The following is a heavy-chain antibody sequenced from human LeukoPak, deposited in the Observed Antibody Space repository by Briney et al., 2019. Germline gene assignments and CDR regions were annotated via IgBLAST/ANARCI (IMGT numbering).Heavy chain of an antibody. D-gene: IGHD6-13*01. V-gene: IGHV1-2*02. CDR2: INPNSGGT. CDR3: AREIKDSSSWADPYYYYDMDV. Sequence: ASVKVSCKASGYTFTGYYMHWVRQAPGQGLEWMGWINPNSGGTNYAQKFQGRVTMTRDTSISTAYMELSRLRSDDTAVYYCAREIKDSSSWADPYYYYDMDVWGQGTTVTVSS. J-gene: IGHJ6*02. CDR1: GYTFTGYY.